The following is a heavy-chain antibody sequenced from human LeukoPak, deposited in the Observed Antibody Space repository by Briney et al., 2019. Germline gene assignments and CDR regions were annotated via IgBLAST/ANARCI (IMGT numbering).Heavy chain of an antibody. CDR1: GYSFPAYW. D-gene: IGHD6-19*01. CDR3: ARAVASTGRGSRAFDI. CDR2: IFPGDSDT. V-gene: IGHV5-51*01. J-gene: IGHJ3*02. Sequence: GESLKISCKGSGYSFPAYWIGWVRQMPGKGLEWMGIIFPGDSDTRYSPSFQGQVTISADKSLSTAYLQWSSLKASDTAMYYCARAVASTGRGSRAFDIWGQGTMVTVSS.